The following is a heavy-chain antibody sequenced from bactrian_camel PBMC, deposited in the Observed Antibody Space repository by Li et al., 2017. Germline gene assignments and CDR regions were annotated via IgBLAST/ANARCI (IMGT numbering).Heavy chain of an antibody. J-gene: IGHJ4*01. CDR2: LDSDGST. D-gene: IGHD6*01. CDR3: AAGRRQVVAGTGTSYCSLKPYDFNY. CDR1: GYTISSYC. V-gene: IGHV3S26*01. Sequence: HVQLVESGGGSVQAGGSLRLSCAVRGYTISSYCMAWFRQAPGKEREGVIALDSDGSTIYAESAKGRFTFSKDNVKTTLYLQIHSAKLEDTDMYICAAGRRQVVAGTGTSYCSLKPYDFNYWGQGTQVTVS.